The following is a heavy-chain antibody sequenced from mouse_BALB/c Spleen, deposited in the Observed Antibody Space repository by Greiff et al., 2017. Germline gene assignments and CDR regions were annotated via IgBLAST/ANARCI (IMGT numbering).Heavy chain of an antibody. CDR2: ISDGGSYT. CDR1: GFTFSDYY. V-gene: IGHV5-4*02. J-gene: IGHJ3*01. CDR3: AREDYYDYDEG. D-gene: IGHD2-4*01. Sequence: DVQLVESGGGLVKPGGSLKLSCAASGFTFSDYYMYWVRQTPEKRLEWVATISDGGSYTYYPDSVKGRFTISRDNAKNNLYLQMSSLKSEDTAMYYCAREDYYDYDEGWGQGTLVTVSA.